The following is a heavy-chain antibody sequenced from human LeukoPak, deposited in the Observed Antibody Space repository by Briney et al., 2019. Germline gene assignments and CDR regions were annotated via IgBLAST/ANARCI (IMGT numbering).Heavy chain of an antibody. CDR3: AKSQGYCSSTSCRPYSSSWPFNY. CDR2: ISGDGGST. CDR1: GFTFDDYA. V-gene: IGHV3-43*02. D-gene: IGHD2-2*01. J-gene: IGHJ4*02. Sequence: GGSLRLSCAASGFTFDDYAMHWVRQAPGKGLGWVSLISGDGGSTYYADSVKGRFTISSDNSKNSLYLQMNSLRIEDTALYYCAKSQGYCSSTSCRPYSSSWPFNYWGQGTLVTVSS.